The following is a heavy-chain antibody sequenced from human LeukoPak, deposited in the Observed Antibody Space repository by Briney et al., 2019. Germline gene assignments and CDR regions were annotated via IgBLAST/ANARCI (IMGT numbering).Heavy chain of an antibody. CDR3: ASTVVVVPAASPGVHYYYMDV. CDR2: IYHIGST. V-gene: IGHV4-38-2*01. Sequence: SETLSLTCAVSGYSISSCYYWGWIRQPPGKGLEWIGSIYHIGSTYYNPSLKSRVTISVDTSKNQFSLKLSSVTAADTAVYYCASTVVVVPAASPGVHYYYMDVWGKGTTVTVSS. CDR1: GYSISSCYY. J-gene: IGHJ6*03. D-gene: IGHD2-2*01.